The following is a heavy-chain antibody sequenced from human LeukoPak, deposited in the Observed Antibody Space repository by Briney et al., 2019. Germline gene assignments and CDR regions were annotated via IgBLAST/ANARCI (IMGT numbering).Heavy chain of an antibody. D-gene: IGHD5-12*01. CDR3: ATDRIVATSPTYDY. CDR1: GYTLTELS. CDR2: FDPEDGET. Sequence: ASVKVSCKVSGYTLTELSMHWVRQAPGKGLEWMGGFDPEDGETIYAQKFQGRVTMTEDTSTDTAYMELSSLRSEDTAVYYCATDRIVATSPTYDYWGQGTLVTVSS. V-gene: IGHV1-24*01. J-gene: IGHJ4*02.